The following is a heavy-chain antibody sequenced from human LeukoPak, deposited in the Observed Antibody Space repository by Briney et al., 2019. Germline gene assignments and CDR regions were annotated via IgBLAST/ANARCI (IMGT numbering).Heavy chain of an antibody. J-gene: IGHJ3*01. Sequence: GGTLRLSCAASGFTFSSYGMSWVRQAPGKGLEWVSAISGSGGSTYYADSVKGRFTISRDNSKNTLYLQMNSLRAEDTAVYYCARDTDYAFDVWGQGTMVTVSS. V-gene: IGHV3-23*01. CDR2: ISGSGGST. CDR1: GFTFSSYG. CDR3: ARDTDYAFDV.